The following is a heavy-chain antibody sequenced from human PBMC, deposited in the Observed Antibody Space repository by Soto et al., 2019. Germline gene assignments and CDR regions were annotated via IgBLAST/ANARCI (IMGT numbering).Heavy chain of an antibody. CDR3: ARETPSFDS. CDR1: GFTFSDYP. CDR2: IRTISSAI. V-gene: IGHV3-48*02. J-gene: IGHJ4*02. D-gene: IGHD2-15*01. Sequence: ESGGGLVQPGGSLRLSCAASGFTFSDYPMNWVRQAPGKGLEWVSFIRTISSAIYFADSVRGRFTISRDNARNSLYLQMTSLRDEDTAVYYCARETPSFDSWGQGTLVTVSS.